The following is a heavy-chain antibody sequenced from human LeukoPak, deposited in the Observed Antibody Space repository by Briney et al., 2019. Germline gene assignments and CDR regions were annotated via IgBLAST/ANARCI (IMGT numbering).Heavy chain of an antibody. CDR2: ILPSGGST. CDR3: ARDPNVKTSVITGWDY. CDR1: GFSLTNYA. Sequence: PGGSLRLSCAASGFSLTNYAMTWVRQAPGKGLEWVSAILPSGGSTYYADSVKGRFTISRDNSENTLYLHMHSLRAEDTAIYYCARDPNVKTSVITGWDYWGQGTLVTVSS. J-gene: IGHJ4*02. V-gene: IGHV3-23*01. D-gene: IGHD4-23*01.